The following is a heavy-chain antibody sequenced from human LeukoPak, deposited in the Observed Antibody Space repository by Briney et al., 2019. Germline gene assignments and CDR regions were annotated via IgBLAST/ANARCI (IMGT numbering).Heavy chain of an antibody. CDR2: INHSGDT. D-gene: IGHD6-6*01. CDR3: ARHEFGSSSAAFDT. V-gene: IGHV4-34*01. CDR1: GGSFSGYF. Sequence: KPSETLSLTCAVHGGSFSGYFWSWIRRPPGKGLEYIGEINHSGDTTYNPSLKTRVTISVDTSKNQFSLNMISVTAADTAVYYCARHEFGSSSAAFDTWGQGTMVIVSS. J-gene: IGHJ3*02.